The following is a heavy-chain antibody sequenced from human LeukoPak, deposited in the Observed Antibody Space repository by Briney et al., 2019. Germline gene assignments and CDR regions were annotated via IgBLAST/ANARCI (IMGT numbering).Heavy chain of an antibody. CDR3: AKDGEQWLVPDY. CDR1: GFTISGHW. D-gene: IGHD6-19*01. V-gene: IGHV3-7*03. CDR2: IKQDGSVK. Sequence: PGGSLRLSCAASGFTISGHWMSWVRQAPGKGLEWLANIKQDGSVKNYVDSVKGRFTISRDNAENSLYLQMHSLRAEDTAVYYCAKDGEQWLVPDYWGQGTLVTVSS. J-gene: IGHJ4*02.